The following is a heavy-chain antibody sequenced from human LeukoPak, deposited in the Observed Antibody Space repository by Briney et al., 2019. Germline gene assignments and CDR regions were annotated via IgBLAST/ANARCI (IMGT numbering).Heavy chain of an antibody. D-gene: IGHD6-6*01. CDR3: AKASSRGIAARPDAFDI. CDR2: ISGSGGST. J-gene: IGHJ3*02. V-gene: IGHV3-23*01. Sequence: GGSLRLSCAASGFTFSSYAMSWVRQAPGKGLEWVSAISGSGGSTYYADSVKGRFTISRDNSKNTLYLQRNSLRAEDTAVYYCAKASSRGIAARPDAFDIWGQGTMVTVSS. CDR1: GFTFSSYA.